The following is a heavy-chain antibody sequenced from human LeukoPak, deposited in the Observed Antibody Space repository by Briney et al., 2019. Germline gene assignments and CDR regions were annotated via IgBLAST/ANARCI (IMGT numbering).Heavy chain of an antibody. CDR1: GFPFSSYS. J-gene: IGHJ6*02. CDR3: ARDKSGIAAAGTGYYYGMDV. V-gene: IGHV3-21*01. CDR2: ISSSSSYI. Sequence: PGGSLRLFCAASGFPFSSYSMNWVPQAPRKGLEVGPSISSSSSYIYYADSVKGRFTISRDNAKNSLYLQMNSLRAEDTAVYYCARDKSGIAAAGTGYYYGMDVWGEGTTVTVP. D-gene: IGHD6-13*01.